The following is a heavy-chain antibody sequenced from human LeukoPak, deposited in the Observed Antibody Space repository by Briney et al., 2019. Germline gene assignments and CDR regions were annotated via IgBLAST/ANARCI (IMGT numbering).Heavy chain of an antibody. J-gene: IGHJ4*02. CDR2: IGTAGDT. V-gene: IGHV3-13*01. D-gene: IGHD1-26*01. CDR3: VLGATKGFFDY. CDR1: GITFSTYD. Sequence: PGGSLRLSCAASGITFSTYDMHWVRQATEKGLEWVSAIGTAGDTYYPVSVKGRFTISRENAKNSLYLQMNSLRAGDTAVYYCVLGATKGFFDYWGQGTLVTVSS.